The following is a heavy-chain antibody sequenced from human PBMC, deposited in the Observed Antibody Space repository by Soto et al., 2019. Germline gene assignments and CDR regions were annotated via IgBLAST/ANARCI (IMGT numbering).Heavy chain of an antibody. D-gene: IGHD6-19*01. CDR3: ARAPYSSGWYDYYYGMDV. Sequence: QVQLVESGGGLVKPGGSLRLSCAASGFNFSDYYMSWIRQAPGKGLEWVSYITSGSTIYYADSVKGRFTISRDNAKNSLYLQMNSLRAEDTAVYYCARAPYSSGWYDYYYGMDVWGQGTTVTVSS. J-gene: IGHJ6*02. V-gene: IGHV3-11*01. CDR2: ITSGSTI. CDR1: GFNFSDYY.